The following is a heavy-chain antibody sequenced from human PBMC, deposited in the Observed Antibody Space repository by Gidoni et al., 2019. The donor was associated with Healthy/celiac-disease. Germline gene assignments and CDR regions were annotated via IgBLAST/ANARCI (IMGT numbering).Heavy chain of an antibody. CDR1: GGTFSSYA. J-gene: IGHJ5*02. D-gene: IGHD6-19*01. CDR2: IIPILGIA. Sequence: QVQLVQSGAEVKKPGSSVKVSCKASGGTFSSYAISWVRQAPGQGLEWMGRIIPILGIANYAQKFQGRVTITADKSTSTAYMELSSLRSEDTAVYYCASSGIAVAGTHNWFDPWGQGTLVTVSS. V-gene: IGHV1-69*04. CDR3: ASSGIAVAGTHNWFDP.